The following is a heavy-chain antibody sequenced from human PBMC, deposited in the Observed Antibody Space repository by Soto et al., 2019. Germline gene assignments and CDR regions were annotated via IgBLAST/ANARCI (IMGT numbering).Heavy chain of an antibody. CDR2: IYYSGRT. CDR3: GGASTLHPGAFDI. Sequence: QVQLQESGPGLVKPSQTLSLTCTVSGGSISSGGYSWTWIRQHPGKGLEWIGYIYYSGRTYYKPSLQSRVPISVDTSKNQLSLKLSSATAADTAVYCCGGASTLHPGAFDIWGQGTTVTVSS. J-gene: IGHJ3*02. D-gene: IGHD3-16*01. V-gene: IGHV4-31*03. CDR1: GGSISSGGYS.